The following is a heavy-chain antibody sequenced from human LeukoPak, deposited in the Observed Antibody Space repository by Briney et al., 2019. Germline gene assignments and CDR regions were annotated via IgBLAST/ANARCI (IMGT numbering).Heavy chain of an antibody. V-gene: IGHV3-23*01. Sequence: GGSLRLSCAASGFTFSSYAMSWVRQAPGKGLEWGSGISGSGGRTYYADSVKGRFTISRDNFKNTLYLQMNSLRAEDTAVYYCAKDWTGTKPFDLWGRGTLVTVSS. CDR1: GFTFSSYA. CDR3: AKDWTGTKPFDL. CDR2: ISGSGGRT. J-gene: IGHJ2*01. D-gene: IGHD3/OR15-3a*01.